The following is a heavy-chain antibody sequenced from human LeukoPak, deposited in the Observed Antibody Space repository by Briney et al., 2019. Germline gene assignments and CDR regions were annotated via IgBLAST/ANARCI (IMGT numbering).Heavy chain of an antibody. Sequence: GGSLRLSCAASGFTFSSYAMHWVRQAPGKGLEWVAVISYDGSNKYYADSVKGRFTISRDNSKNTLYLQMNSLRAEDTAVYYCARVEKGFGELYGDYWGQGTLVTVSS. CDR1: GFTFSSYA. CDR3: ARVEKGFGELYGDY. D-gene: IGHD3-10*01. J-gene: IGHJ4*02. V-gene: IGHV3-30-3*01. CDR2: ISYDGSNK.